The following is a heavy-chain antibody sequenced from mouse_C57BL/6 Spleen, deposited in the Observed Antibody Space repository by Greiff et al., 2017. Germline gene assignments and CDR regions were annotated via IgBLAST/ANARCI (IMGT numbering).Heavy chain of an antibody. J-gene: IGHJ1*03. CDR3: AREGGTTVVGDWYFDV. CDR2: IDPNRGGT. D-gene: IGHD1-1*01. Sequence: QVQLQQPGAELVKPGASVKLSCKASGYTFTSYWMHWVKQRPGRGLEWIGRIDPNRGGTKYNEKFKSKATLTVDKPSRTAYMQLSSLTAEDSAVYYCAREGGTTVVGDWYFDVWGTGTTVTVSS. V-gene: IGHV1-72*01. CDR1: GYTFTSYW.